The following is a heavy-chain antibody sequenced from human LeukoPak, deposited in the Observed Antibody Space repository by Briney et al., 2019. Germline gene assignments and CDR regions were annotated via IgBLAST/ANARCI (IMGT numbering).Heavy chain of an antibody. CDR3: ARVCGGDCYSPSSAFDI. J-gene: IGHJ3*02. V-gene: IGHV3-21*01. CDR2: ISSSSSYI. Sequence: GGSLRLSCAASGFTFSSYSMNWVRQAPGKGLEWVSSISSSSSYIYYADSVKGRFTISRDNAKKSLYLQMNSLRAEDTAVYYCARVCGGDCYSPSSAFDIWGQGTMVTVSS. CDR1: GFTFSSYS. D-gene: IGHD2-21*02.